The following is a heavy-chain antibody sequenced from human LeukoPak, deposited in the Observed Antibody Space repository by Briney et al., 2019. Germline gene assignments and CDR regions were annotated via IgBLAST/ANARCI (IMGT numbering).Heavy chain of an antibody. CDR1: GFTFSSYA. Sequence: GGSLRLSCAASGFTFSSYAMHWVRQAPGKGREGVAVISYDGSNKYYADSVKGRFTISRNNSKNTLYLQMNSLRAEDTAVYYCARPLGGIPAAMPSPFDYWGQGTLVTVSS. J-gene: IGHJ4*02. CDR2: ISYDGSNK. CDR3: ARPLGGIPAAMPSPFDY. D-gene: IGHD2-2*01. V-gene: IGHV3-30*04.